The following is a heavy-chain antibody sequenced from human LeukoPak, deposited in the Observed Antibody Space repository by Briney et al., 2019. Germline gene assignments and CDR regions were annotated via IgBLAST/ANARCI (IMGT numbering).Heavy chain of an antibody. CDR3: ARAPPVGTVITRLDY. CDR2: INPSGGST. CDR1: GYTFTGYY. J-gene: IGHJ4*02. V-gene: IGHV1-46*01. Sequence: ASVKVSCKASGYTFTGYYMHWVRQAPGQGLEWMGIINPSGGSTSYAQKFQGRVTMTRDTSTSTVYMELSSLRSEDTAVYYCARAPPVGTVITRLDYWGQGSLVTVSS. D-gene: IGHD4-23*01.